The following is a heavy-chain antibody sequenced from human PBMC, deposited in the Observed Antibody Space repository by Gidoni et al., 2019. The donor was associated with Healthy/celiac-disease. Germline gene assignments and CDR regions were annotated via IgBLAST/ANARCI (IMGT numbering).Heavy chain of an antibody. D-gene: IGHD2-15*01. CDR3: ARDCSGGSCPNSDAFDI. Sequence: EVQLVESGGGLVKPGGSLRLSCAASGSTFSSYSLNWVRQARGKGLEWVSSISSSSSYIYYADSVKGRFTISRDNAKNSLYLQMNSLRAEDTAVYYCARDCSGGSCPNSDAFDIWGQGTMVTVSS. CDR1: GSTFSSYS. J-gene: IGHJ3*02. CDR2: ISSSSSYI. V-gene: IGHV3-21*01.